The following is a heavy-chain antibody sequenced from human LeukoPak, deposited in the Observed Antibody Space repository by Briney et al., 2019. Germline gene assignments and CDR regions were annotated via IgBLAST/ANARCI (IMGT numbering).Heavy chain of an antibody. CDR1: GYTFTSYS. D-gene: IGHD3-22*01. V-gene: IGHV1-18*01. Sequence: ASVKVSCKASGYTFTSYSISWVRQAPGQGLEWMGWISAYNGNTNYAQKLQGRVTMTTDTSTSTAYMELRSLRSDDTAVYYCARSRYYYDSSGSEFDYWGQGTLVTVSS. CDR2: ISAYNGNT. J-gene: IGHJ4*02. CDR3: ARSRYYYDSSGSEFDY.